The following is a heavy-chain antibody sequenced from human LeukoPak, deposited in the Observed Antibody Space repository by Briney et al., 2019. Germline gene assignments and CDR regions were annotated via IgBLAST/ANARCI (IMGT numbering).Heavy chain of an antibody. CDR3: ARPGTTGTIPFDY. J-gene: IGHJ4*02. D-gene: IGHD1-1*01. CDR2: IYPGDSDT. CDR1: GYTFTTYW. V-gene: IGHV5-51*01. Sequence: GESLKISCKASGYTFTTYWIGWVRQMPGKGLEWMGIIYPGDSDTRYSPSFQGQVTISADKSISTAYLQWSSLKASDTAMYYCARPGTTGTIPFDYRGQGTLVTVSS.